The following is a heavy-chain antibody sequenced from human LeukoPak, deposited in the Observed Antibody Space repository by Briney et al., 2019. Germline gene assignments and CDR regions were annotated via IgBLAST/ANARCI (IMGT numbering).Heavy chain of an antibody. CDR3: ATITPYYYDSSGSY. Sequence: SETLSPTCTVSGGSISSSSYYWGWIRQPPGKGLEWIGSIYYSGSTYYNPSLKSRVTISVDTSKNQFSLKLSSVTAADTAVYYCATITPYYYDSSGSYWGQGTLVTVSS. CDR1: GGSISSSSYY. V-gene: IGHV4-39*01. D-gene: IGHD3-22*01. J-gene: IGHJ4*02. CDR2: IYYSGST.